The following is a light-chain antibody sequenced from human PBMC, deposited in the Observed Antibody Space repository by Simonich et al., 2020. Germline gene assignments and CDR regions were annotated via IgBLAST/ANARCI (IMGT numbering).Light chain of an antibody. CDR1: KSLSSY. V-gene: IGKV1-39*01. CDR2: AAS. J-gene: IGKJ1*01. CDR3: QQSYSTLWT. Sequence: DIQMTKSQSSLFDSVGNRVTITFRARKSLSSYLNGYQQKPEKAPKLLIYAASSLQSGGPSRFIGSGSGKDFTLTISSLQPEDCATYYYQQSYSTLWTFGQGTKVEIK.